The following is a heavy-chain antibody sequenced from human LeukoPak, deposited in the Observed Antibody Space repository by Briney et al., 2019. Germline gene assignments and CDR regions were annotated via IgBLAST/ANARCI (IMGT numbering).Heavy chain of an antibody. CDR2: IEPAGSAT. V-gene: IGHV3-7*01. CDR1: GFTFSSYW. CDR3: GRFGYVAAVDN. Sequence: PGGSLRLSCTASGFTFSSYWMTWVRQAPGKGLEWVANIEPAGSATYYVDSVKGRFTISRDNAKNLLYLQMNSLRAEDSAVYHCGRFGYVAAVDNWGQGALVTVSS. D-gene: IGHD2-15*01. J-gene: IGHJ4*02.